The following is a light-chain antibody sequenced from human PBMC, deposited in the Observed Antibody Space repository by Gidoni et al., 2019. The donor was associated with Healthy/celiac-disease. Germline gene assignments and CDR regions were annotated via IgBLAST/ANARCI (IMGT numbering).Light chain of an antibody. CDR3: SSYTSSSHVL. J-gene: IGLJ2*01. Sequence: QSALTQPDSVSGSPGQSITISCTGTISDVGGYNYVSWSQQHPGQAPKLMIYDVSNRPSGVSNRFSGSKSGNTASLTISGLQAEEEADYYCSSYTSSSHVLFGGGTKLTVL. V-gene: IGLV2-14*01. CDR1: ISDVGGYNY. CDR2: DVS.